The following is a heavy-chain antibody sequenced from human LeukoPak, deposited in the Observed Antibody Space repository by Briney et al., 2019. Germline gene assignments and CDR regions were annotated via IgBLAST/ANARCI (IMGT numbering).Heavy chain of an antibody. Sequence: SETLSLTCTVSGDSISSSSYYWGWIRQPPGKGLEWIGSIYYSGSTYYNPSLKSRVTISVDTSKNQFSLKLSSVTAADTAVYYCARELTGATLTTRYFDYWGQGTLVTVSS. J-gene: IGHJ4*02. CDR2: IYYSGST. CDR3: ARELTGATLTTRYFDY. V-gene: IGHV4-39*07. CDR1: GDSISSSSYY. D-gene: IGHD7-27*01.